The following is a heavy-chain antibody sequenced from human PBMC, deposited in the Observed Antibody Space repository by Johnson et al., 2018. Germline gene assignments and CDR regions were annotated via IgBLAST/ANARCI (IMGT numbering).Heavy chain of an antibody. J-gene: IGHJ3*02. CDR2: IKSKTDGGTT. CDR3: TTDSSGYYRMTDAFDI. D-gene: IGHD3-22*01. V-gene: IGHV3-15*07. Sequence: VQLVQSGGGLVKPGGSLRLSCAASGFTFSNAWMNWVRQAPGKGLEWVGRIKSKTDGGTTDYAAPVKGRFTVSRADSENTLYRQMNSLKTEDTAVYYCTTDSSGYYRMTDAFDIWGRGTMVTVSS. CDR1: GFTFSNAW.